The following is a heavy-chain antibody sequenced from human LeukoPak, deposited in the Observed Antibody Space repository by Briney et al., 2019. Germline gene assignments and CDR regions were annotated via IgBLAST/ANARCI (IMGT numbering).Heavy chain of an antibody. J-gene: IGHJ4*02. CDR1: GYSISSGYY. CDR3: ARGKNFDWLSSLYYFDY. D-gene: IGHD3-9*01. CDR2: IYHSGST. Sequence: SETLSLTCTVSGYSISSGYYWGWIRQPPGKGLEWIGSIYHSGSTYYNPSLKSRVTISVDTSKNQFSLKLSSVTAADTAVYYCARGKNFDWLSSLYYFDYWGQGTLVTVSS. V-gene: IGHV4-38-2*02.